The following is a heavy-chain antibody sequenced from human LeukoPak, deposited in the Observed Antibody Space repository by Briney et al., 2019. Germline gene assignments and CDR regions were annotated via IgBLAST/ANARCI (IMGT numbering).Heavy chain of an antibody. V-gene: IGHV4-31*03. CDR3: ARAYCSGGSCYMDY. CDR1: GGSISSGGYY. D-gene: IGHD2-15*01. J-gene: IGHJ4*02. CDR2: IYYSGST. Sequence: SETLSLTCTVSGGSISSGGYYWSWIRQHPGKGLEWIGYIYYSGSTYYNPPLKSRVTISVDTSKNQFYLKLSSVTAADTAVYYCARAYCSGGSCYMDYWGQGTLVTVSS.